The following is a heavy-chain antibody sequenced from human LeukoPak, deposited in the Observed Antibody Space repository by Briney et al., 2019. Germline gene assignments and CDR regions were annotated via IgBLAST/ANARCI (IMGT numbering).Heavy chain of an antibody. D-gene: IGHD2-2*01. J-gene: IGHJ6*03. CDR1: GFTFSSYA. CDR2: ISYDGSNK. V-gene: IGHV3-30-3*01. Sequence: PEGSLRLSCAASGFTFSSYAMHWVRQAPGKGLEWVAVISYDGSNKYYADSVKGRFTISRDNSKNTLYLQMNSLRAEDTAVYYCARDSALCSSTSCHDYYYYYMDVWGKGTTVTVSS. CDR3: ARDSALCSSTSCHDYYYYYMDV.